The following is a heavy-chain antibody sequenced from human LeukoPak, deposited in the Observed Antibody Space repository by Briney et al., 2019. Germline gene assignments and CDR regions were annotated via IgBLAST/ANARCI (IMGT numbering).Heavy chain of an antibody. V-gene: IGHV3-23*01. D-gene: IGHD2/OR15-2a*01. CDR2: INGRGDNT. CDR3: AKDRVSPGFNLFDP. J-gene: IGHJ5*02. CDR1: GFTFSSYA. Sequence: GGSLRLSCAAAGFTFSSYAMNWVRQAPGKGLEWVSAINGRGDNTYYADSVKGRFTISRDNSKSTLFLQMNSLRAEDTAIYYCAKDRVSPGFNLFDPWGQGTLVTVSS.